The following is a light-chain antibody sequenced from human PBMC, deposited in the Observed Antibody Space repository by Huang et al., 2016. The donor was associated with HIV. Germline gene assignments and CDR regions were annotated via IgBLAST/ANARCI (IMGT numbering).Light chain of an antibody. CDR3: KQSYRTPGGVT. V-gene: IGKV1-39*01. CDR1: QNISSY. J-gene: IGKJ3*01. Sequence: DIQMTQSPSSLSASVGDRVTITCRASQNISSYLNWYQQTPGKAPKLLIYAASSLQSGVTSRFSGSGSGTDFTLTISSLQPEDFATYYCKQSYRTPGGVTFGRGTKLDIK. CDR2: AAS.